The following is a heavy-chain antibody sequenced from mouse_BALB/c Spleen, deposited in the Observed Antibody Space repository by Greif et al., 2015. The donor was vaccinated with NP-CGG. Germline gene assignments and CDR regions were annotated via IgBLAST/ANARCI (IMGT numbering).Heavy chain of an antibody. J-gene: IGHJ2*01. CDR2: INPSNGGT. V-gene: IGHV1S81*02. D-gene: IGHD2-1*01. Sequence: VKLQESGAELVKPGASVKLSCKASGYTFTSYYMYWVKQRPGQGLEWIGEINPSNGGTNFNEKFKSKATLTVDKSSSTAYMQLSSLTSEDSAVYYCTRLGNYYFDYWGQGTTLAVSS. CDR3: TRLGNYYFDY. CDR1: GYTFTSYY.